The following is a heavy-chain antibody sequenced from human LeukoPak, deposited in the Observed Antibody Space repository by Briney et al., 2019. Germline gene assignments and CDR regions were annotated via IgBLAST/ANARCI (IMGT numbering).Heavy chain of an antibody. CDR3: VRDLSGWYYLDF. V-gene: IGHV3-74*01. Sequence: GGSLRLSCAASGFTFSKYWMHWVRQAPGKGLEWVARMNSGGTKINFADSVRGRFTISRDNDKNTVYLHMSSLISEDTALYYCVRDLSGWYYLDFWGQGTLVTVFS. J-gene: IGHJ4*02. D-gene: IGHD6-19*01. CDR2: MNSGGTKI. CDR1: GFTFSKYW.